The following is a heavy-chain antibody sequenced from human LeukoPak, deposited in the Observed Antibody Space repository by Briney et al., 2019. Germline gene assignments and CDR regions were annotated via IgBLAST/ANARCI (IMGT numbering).Heavy chain of an antibody. CDR1: GGSISSYY. V-gene: IGHV4-59*12. CDR2: IYYSGST. D-gene: IGHD3-22*01. CDR3: AREDPLLPQISDAFDI. J-gene: IGHJ3*02. Sequence: SETLSLTCTVSGGSISSYYWSWIRQPPGKGLEWIGSIYYSGSTYYNPSLKSRVTISVDTSKNQFSLKLSSVTAADTAVYYCAREDPLLPQISDAFDIWGQGTMVTVSS.